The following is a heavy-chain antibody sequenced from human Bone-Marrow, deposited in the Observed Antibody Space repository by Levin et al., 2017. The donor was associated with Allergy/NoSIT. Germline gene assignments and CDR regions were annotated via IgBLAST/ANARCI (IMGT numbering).Heavy chain of an antibody. J-gene: IGHJ4*02. CDR3: ARGRYGDFDR. CDR1: GFTFSSNY. Sequence: GGSLRLSCAASGFTFSSNYMTWVRQAPGKGLEWVSILYAGGAAHYADSVKGRFNIFKDDSKDTLYLQMNNLRADDTAVYYCARGRYGDFDRWGQGTLVTVSS. V-gene: IGHV3-53*01. CDR2: LYAGGAA. D-gene: IGHD4-17*01.